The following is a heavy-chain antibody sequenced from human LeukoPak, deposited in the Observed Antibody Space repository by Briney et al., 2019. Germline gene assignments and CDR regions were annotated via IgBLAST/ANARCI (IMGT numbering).Heavy chain of an antibody. Sequence: GGSLRLPCAASGFTFSSYAMSWVRQAPGKGLEWVSAISGSGGSTYYADSVKGRFTISRDNSKNTLYLQMNSLRAEDTAVYYCAKAGSAYSSSWTPLDYWGQGTLVTVSS. CDR1: GFTFSSYA. V-gene: IGHV3-23*01. D-gene: IGHD6-13*01. CDR3: AKAGSAYSSSWTPLDY. CDR2: ISGSGGST. J-gene: IGHJ4*02.